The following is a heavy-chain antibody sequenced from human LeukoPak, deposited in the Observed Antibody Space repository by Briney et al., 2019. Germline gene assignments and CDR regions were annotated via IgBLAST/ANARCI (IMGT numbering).Heavy chain of an antibody. J-gene: IGHJ5*02. CDR2: ISAYNGNT. CDR1: GYTFTSYG. V-gene: IGHV1-18*01. D-gene: IGHD2-2*01. Sequence: ASVKVSCKASGYTFTSYGISWVRQAPGQGLEWMGWISAYNGNTNYAQKLQGRVTMTTDTSTSTAYMELRSLRSDDTAVYYCAKDRSTSVGSWFDPWGQGTLVTVSS. CDR3: AKDRSTSVGSWFDP.